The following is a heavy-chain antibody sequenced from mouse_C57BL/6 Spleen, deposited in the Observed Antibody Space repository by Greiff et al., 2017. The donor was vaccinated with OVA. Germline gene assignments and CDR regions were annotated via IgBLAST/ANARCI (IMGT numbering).Heavy chain of an antibody. Sequence: VQVVESGAELVRPGTSVKVSCKASGYAFTNYLIEWVKQRPGQGLEWIGVINPGSGGTNYNEKFKGKATLTADKSSSTAYMQLSSLTSEDSAVYFCATSLAGYFDVWGTGTTVTVSS. CDR3: ATSLAGYFDV. CDR1: GYAFTNYL. CDR2: INPGSGGT. J-gene: IGHJ1*03. V-gene: IGHV1-54*01.